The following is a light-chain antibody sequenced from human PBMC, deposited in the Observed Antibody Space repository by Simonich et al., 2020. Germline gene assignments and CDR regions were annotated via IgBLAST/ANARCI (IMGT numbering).Light chain of an antibody. CDR3: QQSYSTPPT. CDR2: ASS. V-gene: IGKV1-39*01. Sequence: DIQMTQSPSSLSASVGDRVTITCRASQSISSYLNWYQQKTGKVPKVLIYASSSLQSGVPSRFSGSGSGTDFTLTISSLQPEDFATYYCQQSYSTPPTFGGGTKVEIK. J-gene: IGKJ4*01. CDR1: QSISSY.